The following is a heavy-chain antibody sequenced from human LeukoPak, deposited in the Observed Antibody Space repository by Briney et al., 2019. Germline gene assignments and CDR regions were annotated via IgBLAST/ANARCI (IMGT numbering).Heavy chain of an antibody. Sequence: SETLSLTCTVSGYSISSGYYWSWIRPHPGKGLEWIGYIYYSGSTYYNPSLKSRVTISVDTSKNQFSLKLSSVTAADTAVYYCARDVHHYGSGGGYFDYWGQGTLVTVSS. CDR3: ARDVHHYGSGGGYFDY. CDR1: GYSISSGYY. V-gene: IGHV4-31*03. J-gene: IGHJ4*02. CDR2: IYYSGST. D-gene: IGHD3-10*01.